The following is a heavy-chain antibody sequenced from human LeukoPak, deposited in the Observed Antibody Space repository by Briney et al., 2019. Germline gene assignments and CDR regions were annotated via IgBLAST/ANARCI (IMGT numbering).Heavy chain of an antibody. V-gene: IGHV3-23*01. Sequence: GGSLRLSCAASGFTVSSNYMSWVRQAPGKGLEWVSVISGSGGSTYYADSVKGRFTISRDNSKNTLYLQMNSLRAEDTAVYYCAKVQTYSSSWLYWGQGTLVTVSS. CDR1: GFTVSSNY. CDR3: AKVQTYSSSWLY. CDR2: ISGSGGST. J-gene: IGHJ4*02. D-gene: IGHD6-13*01.